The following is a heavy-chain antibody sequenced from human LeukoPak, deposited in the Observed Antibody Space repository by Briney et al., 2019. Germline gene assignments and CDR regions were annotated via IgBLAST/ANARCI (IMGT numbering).Heavy chain of an antibody. J-gene: IGHJ4*02. Sequence: ASVKVSCKASGYTFTSYAMHWVRQAPGQRLEWMGWINAGNGNTKYSQKFQGRVTITRDTSASTAYMELSSLRSEDTAVYYCARDRWSSGYYPFDYWGQGTLVTVSS. V-gene: IGHV1-3*01. CDR2: INAGNGNT. CDR3: ARDRWSSGYYPFDY. D-gene: IGHD3-22*01. CDR1: GYTFTSYA.